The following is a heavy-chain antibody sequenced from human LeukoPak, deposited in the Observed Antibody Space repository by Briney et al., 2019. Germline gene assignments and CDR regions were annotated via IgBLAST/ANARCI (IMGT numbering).Heavy chain of an antibody. CDR1: GYTFTGYY. CDR2: INPNSGGT. Sequence: ASVKVSCKASGYTFTGYYMHWVRQAPGQGLEWMGWINPNSGGTNYAQKFQGRVTMTRDTSISTAYMELSRLRSEDTAVYYCARDRYCSGGSCYSDPWGQGTLVTVSS. V-gene: IGHV1-2*02. CDR3: ARDRYCSGGSCYSDP. J-gene: IGHJ5*02. D-gene: IGHD2-15*01.